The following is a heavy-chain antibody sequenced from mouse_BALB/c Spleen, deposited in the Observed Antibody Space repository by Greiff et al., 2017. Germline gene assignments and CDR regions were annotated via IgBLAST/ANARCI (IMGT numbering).Heavy chain of an antibody. V-gene: IGHV3-2*02. CDR2: ISYSGST. D-gene: IGHD1-1*02. Sequence: EVKLQESGPGLVKPSQSLSLTCTVTGYSITSDYAWYWIRQFPGNKLEWMGYISYSGSTSYNPSLKSRISITRDTSKNQFFLQLNSVTTEDTATYYCARSFGNYAMDYWGQGTSVTVSS. CDR1: GYSITSDYA. J-gene: IGHJ4*01. CDR3: ARSFGNYAMDY.